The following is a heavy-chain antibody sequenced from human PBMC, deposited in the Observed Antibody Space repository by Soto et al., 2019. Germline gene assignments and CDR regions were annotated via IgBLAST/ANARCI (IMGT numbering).Heavy chain of an antibody. J-gene: IGHJ6*02. Sequence: QVQLVQSGAEVKKPGASVKVSCKASGYTFTSYAMHWVRQAPGQRLEWMGWINAGNGNTKYSQKFQGRVTITRDTSASRASMELSSLRSEDTAVYYCAREGAYCSSNSCYGRGYFDWLDRYYYYGMDVWGQGTTVTVSS. CDR1: GYTFTSYA. CDR2: INAGNGNT. V-gene: IGHV1-3*01. CDR3: AREGAYCSSNSCYGRGYFDWLDRYYYYGMDV. D-gene: IGHD2-2*01.